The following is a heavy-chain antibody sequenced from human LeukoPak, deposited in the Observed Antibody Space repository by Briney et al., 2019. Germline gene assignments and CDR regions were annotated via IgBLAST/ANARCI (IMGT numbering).Heavy chain of an antibody. V-gene: IGHV3-48*03. D-gene: IGHD4-11*01. CDR3: ARFRRTVSLPGRERNAFDI. CDR1: GFTFSSYE. J-gene: IGHJ3*02. Sequence: PGGSLRLSCAASGFTFSSYEMNWVRQAPGKGLEWVSYISSSGSTIYYADSVKGRFTISRDNAKNSLYLQMNSLRAEDTAVYYCARFRRTVSLPGRERNAFDIWGQGTMVTVSS. CDR2: ISSSGSTI.